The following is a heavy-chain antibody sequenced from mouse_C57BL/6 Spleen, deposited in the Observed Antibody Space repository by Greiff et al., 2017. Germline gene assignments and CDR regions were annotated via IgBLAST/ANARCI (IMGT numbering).Heavy chain of an antibody. Sequence: EVQLVESGGGLVKPGGSLKLSCAASGFTFSSYAMSWVRQTPEKRLEWVATISDGGSYTYYPDNVKGRFTISRDNAKNNLYLQMSHLKSEDTAMYYSARDRVTTVVATFDDWGQGTTLTVSS. V-gene: IGHV5-4*01. D-gene: IGHD1-1*01. CDR3: ARDRVTTVVATFDD. J-gene: IGHJ2*01. CDR1: GFTFSSYA. CDR2: ISDGGSYT.